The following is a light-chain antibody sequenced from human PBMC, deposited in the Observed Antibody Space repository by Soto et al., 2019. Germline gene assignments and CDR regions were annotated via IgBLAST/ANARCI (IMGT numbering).Light chain of an antibody. CDR3: QQYSSLPHT. J-gene: IGKJ2*01. CDR1: QSVTYSF. Sequence: EYVLTQSPGTLSLSPGERATLSCSGSQSVTYSFFAWYQQKPGQAPRLLIYGVSSRATGIPARFSASGSGTDFTLTISRLEPEDFVVYYCQQYSSLPHTFGQGTKLEVK. V-gene: IGKV3-20*01. CDR2: GVS.